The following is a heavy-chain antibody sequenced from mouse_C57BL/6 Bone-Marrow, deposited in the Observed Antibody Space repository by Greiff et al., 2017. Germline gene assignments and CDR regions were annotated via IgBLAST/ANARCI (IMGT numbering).Heavy chain of an antibody. CDR2: LDPEDGET. J-gene: IGHJ2*01. CDR1: GFNIKDYY. Sequence: VQLQQSGAELVKPGASVKLSCKASGFNIKDYYMHWVKQRTEQGLEWIGRLDPEDGETKYAQNFQGQATITADTSSNTSYLQLSILTSEATAVYYCSMDLLLFDYWGQGTPLTVSS. D-gene: IGHD1-1*01. V-gene: IGHV14-2*01. CDR3: SMDLLLFDY.